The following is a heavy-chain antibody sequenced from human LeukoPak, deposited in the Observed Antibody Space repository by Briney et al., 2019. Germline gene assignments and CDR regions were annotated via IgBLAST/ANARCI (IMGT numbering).Heavy chain of an antibody. V-gene: IGHV4-59*01. J-gene: IGHJ4*02. CDR3: ARSVDTSMVGDY. CDR1: GGSTSTYY. CDR2: IYYSGST. D-gene: IGHD5-18*01. Sequence: SETLSLTCTVSGGSTSTYYWGWIRQPPGKGLEWIGYIYYSGSTNYNPSLKNRVTISLDTSKNQFSLKLNSVTAADTAVYYCARSVDTSMVGDYWGQGTLVTVSS.